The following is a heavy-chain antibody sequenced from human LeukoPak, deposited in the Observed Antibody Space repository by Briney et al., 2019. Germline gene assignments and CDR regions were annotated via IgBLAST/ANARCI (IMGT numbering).Heavy chain of an antibody. CDR1: GVTFSSYA. CDR2: IIPIFGTA. V-gene: IGHV1-69*06. Sequence: SVKVSCKASGVTFSSYAMSWVRQAPGQGLEWMGRIIPIFGTASYAQKFQGRVTITADKSTSTAYMELSSLRSEDTAVYYCARDRAASMYFDYWGQGTLVTVSS. J-gene: IGHJ4*02. D-gene: IGHD6-13*01. CDR3: ARDRAASMYFDY.